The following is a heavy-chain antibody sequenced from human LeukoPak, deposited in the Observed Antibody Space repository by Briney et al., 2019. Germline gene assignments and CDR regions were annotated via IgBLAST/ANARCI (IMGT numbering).Heavy chain of an antibody. D-gene: IGHD4-17*01. Sequence: GGSLRLSCAASGFTFDDYGMSWFRQAPEKGLEWVSGINWNGGSTGYADSVKGRFTISRDNAKNSLYLQMNSLRAEDTALYYCARSFGATVTTPDFHWGQGTLVTVSS. CDR1: GFTFDDYG. CDR3: ARSFGATVTTPDFH. J-gene: IGHJ4*02. CDR2: INWNGGST. V-gene: IGHV3-20*04.